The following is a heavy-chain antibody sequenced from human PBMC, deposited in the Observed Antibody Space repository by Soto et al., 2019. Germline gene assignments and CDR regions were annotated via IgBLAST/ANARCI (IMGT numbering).Heavy chain of an antibody. V-gene: IGHV3-15*01. J-gene: IGHJ4*02. Sequence: GGSLRLSCAASGFTFSNAWMSWVRQAPGKGLEWVGRIKSKTDGGTTGYAAPVKGRFTISRDDSKNTLYLQMNSLKTEDTAVYYCTTVVVPALLFDYWGQGTLVTVSS. D-gene: IGHD2-2*01. CDR1: GFTFSNAW. CDR2: IKSKTDGGTT. CDR3: TTVVVPALLFDY.